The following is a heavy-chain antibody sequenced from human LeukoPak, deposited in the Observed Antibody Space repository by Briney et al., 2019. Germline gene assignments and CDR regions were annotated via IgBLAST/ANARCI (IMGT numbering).Heavy chain of an antibody. J-gene: IGHJ5*02. D-gene: IGHD3-10*01. CDR2: IIPIFGTA. CDR3: ARVTMVRGVIHWFDP. V-gene: IGHV1-69*13. CDR1: GGTFSSYA. Sequence: ASMKVSCKASGGTFSSYAISWARQPPGQVLAWMVGIIPIFGTANYAQKFQGRVTITADEPTSTAYMELSSLRSEDRGVYYCARVTMVRGVIHWFDPWGQGTLVTVSS.